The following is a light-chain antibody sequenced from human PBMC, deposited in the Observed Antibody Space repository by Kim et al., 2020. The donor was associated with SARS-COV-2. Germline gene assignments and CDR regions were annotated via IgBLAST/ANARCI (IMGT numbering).Light chain of an antibody. J-gene: IGKJ3*01. V-gene: IGKV1-39*01. CDR2: AAS. CDR3: QQSYITPFT. CDR1: QSISSH. Sequence: DIQMTQSSSSLSASVGDRVTITCRTTQSISSHLNWYQQKPGRAPKLLISAASTLQGGVPSRFSGSGSETDFTLTISSLQPDDFATYFCQQSYITPFTFGPGTKVDIK.